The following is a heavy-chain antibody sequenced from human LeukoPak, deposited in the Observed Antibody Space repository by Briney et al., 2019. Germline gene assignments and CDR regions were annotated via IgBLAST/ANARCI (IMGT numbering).Heavy chain of an antibody. V-gene: IGHV3-74*01. CDR2: INGDGITT. J-gene: IGHJ4*02. CDR1: GFTFSSYW. D-gene: IGHD3-22*01. Sequence: PGGSLRLSCAASGFTFSSYWMHWVRQAPGKGLVWVSLINGDGITTTYADSVKGRFTISRDNSKNTLYLQMNSLRAEDTAVYYCAKAGYYYDSSGNYWGQGTLVTVSS. CDR3: AKAGYYYDSSGNY.